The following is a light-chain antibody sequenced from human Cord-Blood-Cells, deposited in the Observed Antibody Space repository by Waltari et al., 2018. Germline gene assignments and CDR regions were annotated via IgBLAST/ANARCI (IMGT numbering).Light chain of an antibody. CDR2: GAS. CDR3: QHLLRT. Sequence: EIVLTQSPGTLSLSPGERATLSCRASQSVSSSYLAWYQQKPGQAPRLLIYGASSRATGIPDRCSGSGSGTDFTLTISRLEPEDFAVYYCQHLLRTFGQGTKVEIK. CDR1: QSVSSSY. J-gene: IGKJ1*01. V-gene: IGKV3-20*01.